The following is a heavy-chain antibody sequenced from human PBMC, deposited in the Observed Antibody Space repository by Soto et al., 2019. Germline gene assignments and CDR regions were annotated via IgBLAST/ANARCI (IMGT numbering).Heavy chain of an antibody. CDR2: IYYSGKT. CDR1: GVSISSDGSY. CDR3: AGRNSVWLDY. D-gene: IGHD1-26*01. J-gene: IGHJ4*02. Sequence: TLCLTCTVSGVSISSDGSYWSWIRQHPGKGLEWIGYIYYSGKTYYNPSLSSRVTISLDTSENQFSLKVRSVTAADTAVYYCAGRNSVWLDYWGKGTLVTVSP. V-gene: IGHV4-31*03.